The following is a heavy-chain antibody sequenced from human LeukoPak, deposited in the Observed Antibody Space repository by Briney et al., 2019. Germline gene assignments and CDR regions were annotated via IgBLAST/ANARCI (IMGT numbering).Heavy chain of an antibody. J-gene: IGHJ5*02. CDR1: GGSISSYY. CDR3: ARGKYDFWSGYYPNWFDP. CDR2: IYTSGST. V-gene: IGHV4-4*07. D-gene: IGHD3-3*01. Sequence: SETLSLTCTVSGGSISSYYWSWIRQPAGKGLEWIGRIYTSGSTNYNPSLKSRVTISVDTSKNQFSLKLSSVTAADTAVYYCARGKYDFWSGYYPNWFDPWGQGTLVTVSS.